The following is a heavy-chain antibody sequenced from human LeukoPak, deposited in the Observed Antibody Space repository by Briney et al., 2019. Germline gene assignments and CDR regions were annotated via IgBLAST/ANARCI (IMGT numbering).Heavy chain of an antibody. CDR2: IKQDGSEK. J-gene: IGHJ5*02. CDR1: GFTFSSYW. Sequence: PGGSLRLSCAASGFTFSSYWMSWVRQAPGKGLEWVANIKQDGSEKYYVDSVKGRFTTSRDNAKNSLYLQMNSLRAEDTAVYYCARETTVTRGWFDPWGQGTLVTVSS. V-gene: IGHV3-7*01. CDR3: ARETTVTRGWFDP. D-gene: IGHD4-17*01.